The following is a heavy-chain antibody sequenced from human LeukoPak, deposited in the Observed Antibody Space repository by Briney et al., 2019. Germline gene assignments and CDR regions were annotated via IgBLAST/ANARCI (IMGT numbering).Heavy chain of an antibody. V-gene: IGHV3-74*03. J-gene: IGHJ1*01. CDR2: TNTDGSST. Sequence: GGSLRLSCAASGFTFSSYWMHWVRQAPGKGLVWVSGTNTDGSSTMYADSVKGRLTIARDNAKNILYLQMNSLRAEDTAVYYCYGANAEHWGQGTLVTVSS. D-gene: IGHD4-23*01. CDR3: YGANAEH. CDR1: GFTFSSYW.